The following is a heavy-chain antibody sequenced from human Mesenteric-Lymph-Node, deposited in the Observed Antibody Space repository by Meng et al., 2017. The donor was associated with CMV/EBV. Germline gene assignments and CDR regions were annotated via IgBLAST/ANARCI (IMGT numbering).Heavy chain of an antibody. J-gene: IGHJ4*02. CDR2: ISSSGSTI. CDR3: ARDSYWGIQYYFDY. D-gene: IGHD7-27*01. V-gene: IGHV3-48*03. Sequence: LSLTCAASGFTFSSYEMNWVRQAPGKGLEWVSYISSSGSTIYYADSVKGRFTISRDNAKNSLYLQMNSLRAEDTAVYYCARDSYWGIQYYFDYWGQGTLVTVSS. CDR1: GFTFSSYE.